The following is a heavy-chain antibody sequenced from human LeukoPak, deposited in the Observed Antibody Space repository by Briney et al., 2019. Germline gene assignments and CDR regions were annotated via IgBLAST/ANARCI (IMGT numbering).Heavy chain of an antibody. J-gene: IGHJ4*02. D-gene: IGHD6-13*01. CDR2: IYYSGST. CDR1: GASIRSSTNW. Sequence: SGTLSLTCAVSGASIRSSTNWWSWVRQPPGKGLEWIGSIYYSGSTYYNPSLKSRVTISVDTSKNQFSLKLSSVTAVDTAVYYCARYGHSSTPFDYWGQGTLVTVSS. V-gene: IGHV4-39*01. CDR3: ARYGHSSTPFDY.